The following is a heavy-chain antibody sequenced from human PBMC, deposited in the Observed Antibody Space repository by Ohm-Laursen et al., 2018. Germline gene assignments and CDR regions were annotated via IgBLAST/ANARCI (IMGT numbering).Heavy chain of an antibody. CDR1: GFTFSNSW. Sequence: LSLTCAASGFTFSNSWMRWFRQAPGKGLEWVANIKPDGSEKSYVDSVRGRFTISRDNAKNSLYLQMNSLTAEDTASYYCATTGVGLWGQGTMVTVSS. V-gene: IGHV3-7*01. CDR3: ATTGVGL. J-gene: IGHJ3*01. D-gene: IGHD4-23*01. CDR2: IKPDGSEK.